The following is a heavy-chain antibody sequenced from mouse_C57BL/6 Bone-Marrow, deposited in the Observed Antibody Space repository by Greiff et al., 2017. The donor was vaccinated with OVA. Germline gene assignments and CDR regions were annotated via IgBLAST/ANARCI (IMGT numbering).Heavy chain of an antibody. J-gene: IGHJ2*01. Sequence: EVQLQESGPGLVKPSQSLSLTCSVTGYSITSGYYWTWIRQFPGNKLEWLGYISYDGSNNYNPSLKNRISITRDTSKNQFFLKLNSVTTEDTATYYCARGGDYDGYYFDYWGQGTTLTVSS. CDR1: GYSITSGYY. D-gene: IGHD2-4*01. V-gene: IGHV3-6*01. CDR2: ISYDGSN. CDR3: ARGGDYDGYYFDY.